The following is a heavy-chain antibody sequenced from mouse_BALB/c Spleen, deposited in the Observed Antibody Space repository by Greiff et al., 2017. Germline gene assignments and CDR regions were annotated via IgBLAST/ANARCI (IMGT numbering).Heavy chain of an antibody. CDR2: IYPGDGDT. D-gene: IGHD4-1*01. CDR3: AGSWDWYFGG. Sequence: QVQLQQSGAELVRPGSSVKISCTASGYAFSSYWMNWVQQRPGQGLAWIGQIYPGDGDTNYNGKFKGQATLTADKSSSTAYMQLSSLTSEDSAVYFWAGSWDWYFGGWGAGAAVAVS. J-gene: IGHJ1*01. V-gene: IGHV1-80*01. CDR1: GYAFSSYW.